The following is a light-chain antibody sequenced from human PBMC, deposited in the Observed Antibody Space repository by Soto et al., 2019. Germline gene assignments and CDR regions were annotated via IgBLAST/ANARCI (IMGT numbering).Light chain of an antibody. Sequence: QSALTQAPSASGTPGQRVTISCSGSSSNIGSNTVNWYQQLPGTAPKLLIYRNNQRPSGVPDRFSGSKSGTSASLAIGGLQSEDVADYYCAAWDDSLNAWVFGGGTPLTV. V-gene: IGLV1-44*01. CDR1: SSNIGSNT. J-gene: IGLJ3*02. CDR3: AAWDDSLNAWV. CDR2: RNN.